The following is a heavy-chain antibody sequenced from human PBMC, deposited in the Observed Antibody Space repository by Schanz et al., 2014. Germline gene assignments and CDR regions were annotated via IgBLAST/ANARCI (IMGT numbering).Heavy chain of an antibody. J-gene: IGHJ4*02. CDR3: AKNRAGGYESFLDS. CDR1: GFGFDDYA. V-gene: IGHV3-43*01. Sequence: EVQLVESGGGVVRPGGSLRLSCAASGFGFDDYAMSWVRQPPGKGLEWVSLVTWDGGYTYYADSVKGRFTISRDNSKNSLYLQMDSLRSEDTALYYCAKNRAGGYESFLDSWGQGILVTVSS. CDR2: VTWDGGYT. D-gene: IGHD5-12*01.